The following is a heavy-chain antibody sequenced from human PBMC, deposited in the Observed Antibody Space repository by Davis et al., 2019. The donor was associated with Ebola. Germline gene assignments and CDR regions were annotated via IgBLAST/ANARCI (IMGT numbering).Heavy chain of an antibody. Sequence: MPSETLSLTCAVYGGSFSGYYWSWIRQPPGKGLEWIGEINHSGSTNYNPSLKSRVTISVDTSKNQFSLKLSSVTAADTAVYYCAGDAISSGYASWGQGTLVTVPS. V-gene: IGHV4-34*01. CDR2: INHSGST. CDR3: AGDAISSGYAS. CDR1: GGSFSGYY. J-gene: IGHJ5*02. D-gene: IGHD5-12*01.